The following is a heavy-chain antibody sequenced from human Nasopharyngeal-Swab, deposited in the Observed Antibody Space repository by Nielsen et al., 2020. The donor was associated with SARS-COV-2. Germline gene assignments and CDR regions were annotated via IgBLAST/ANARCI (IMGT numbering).Heavy chain of an antibody. CDR1: GFTFSSYV. J-gene: IGHJ6*02. Sequence: GESLKISCAASGFTFSSYVMSWVRQAPGKGLEWVSAISGSGGSTYYADSVKGRFTISRDNSKNTLYLQMNSLRAEDTAVYYCAKDDRRSQWLVDYYYGMDVWGQGTTVTVSS. D-gene: IGHD6-19*01. CDR3: AKDDRRSQWLVDYYYGMDV. V-gene: IGHV3-23*01. CDR2: ISGSGGST.